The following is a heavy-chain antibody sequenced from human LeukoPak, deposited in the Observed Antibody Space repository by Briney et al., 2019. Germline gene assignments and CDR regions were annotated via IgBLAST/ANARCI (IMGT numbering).Heavy chain of an antibody. V-gene: IGHV3-11*06. D-gene: IGHD6-13*01. Sequence: PGGSLRLSCAASGFTFSDYYMSWIRQAPGKGLEWVSYISGSGSHTTYADSVRGRFTTSRDNAKNSLSLQVNSLRADDTAVYYCARVGSTVAAGTPGYWGQGTLVTVSS. J-gene: IGHJ4*02. CDR1: GFTFSDYY. CDR3: ARVGSTVAAGTPGY. CDR2: ISGSGSHT.